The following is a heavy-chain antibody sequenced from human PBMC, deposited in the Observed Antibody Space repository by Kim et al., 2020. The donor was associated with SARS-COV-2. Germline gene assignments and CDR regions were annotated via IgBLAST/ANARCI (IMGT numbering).Heavy chain of an antibody. V-gene: IGHV1-18*01. J-gene: IGHJ4*02. D-gene: IGHD3-9*01. CDR2: ISAYNGNT. CDR1: GYTFTSYG. Sequence: ASVKVSCKASGYTFTSYGISWVRQAPGQGLEWMGWISAYNGNTNYAQKLQGRVTMTTDTSTSTAYMELRSLRSDDTAVYYCARTLYDILTGYQIDYWGQGTLVTVSS. CDR3: ARTLYDILTGYQIDY.